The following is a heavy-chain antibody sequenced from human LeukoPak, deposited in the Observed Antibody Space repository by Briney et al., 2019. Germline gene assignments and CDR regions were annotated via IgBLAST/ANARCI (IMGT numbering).Heavy chain of an antibody. CDR1: GFAFSSYA. CDR3: AKVRTMIAVAFDI. D-gene: IGHD3-22*01. J-gene: IGHJ3*02. V-gene: IGHV3-23*01. CDR2: ISGSGGRT. Sequence: GGSLRLSCAASGFAFSSYAMTGVGQPPGKGLEWVSTISGSGGRTYYADSVKGRFTISRDDSKNTVYLHMNSLGAEDTAVYYCAKVRTMIAVAFDIWGQGTMVTVSS.